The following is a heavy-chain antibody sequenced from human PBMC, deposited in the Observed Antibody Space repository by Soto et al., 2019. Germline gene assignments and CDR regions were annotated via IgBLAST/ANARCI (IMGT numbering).Heavy chain of an antibody. Sequence: QVQLVQSGAEVKKPGSSVKVSCKASGGTFSSYAISWVRQAPGQGLEWMGGIIPILGTAHYAQKFQGRVTITADESKSTAYMELSSLRSEDKAVYYCARGIVATGPRVYYFDYWGQGTLVTVSS. J-gene: IGHJ4*02. CDR1: GGTFSSYA. V-gene: IGHV1-69*11. D-gene: IGHD5-12*01. CDR2: IIPILGTA. CDR3: ARGIVATGPRVYYFDY.